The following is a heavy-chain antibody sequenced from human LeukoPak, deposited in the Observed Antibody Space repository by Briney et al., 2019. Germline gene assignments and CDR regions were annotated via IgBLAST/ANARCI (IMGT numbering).Heavy chain of an antibody. CDR2: INHSGST. J-gene: IGHJ4*02. V-gene: IGHV4-34*01. D-gene: IGHD2-8*01. Sequence: SETLSLTCAGYGGSFSGYYWSWIRQPPGKGLEWIGEINHSGSTNYNPSLKSRVTISVDTSKNQFSLKLSSVTAADTAVYYCASRVGCTNGVCSGVFDYWGQGSLVTVSS. CDR1: GGSFSGYY. CDR3: ASRVGCTNGVCSGVFDY.